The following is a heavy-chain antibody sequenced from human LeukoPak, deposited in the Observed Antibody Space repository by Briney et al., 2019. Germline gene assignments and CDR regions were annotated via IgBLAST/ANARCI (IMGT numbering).Heavy chain of an antibody. Sequence: SETLSLTCTVSGGSISSYYWSWIRQPPGKGLEWIGYIYYSGGTNYNPSLKSRVTMSVDTSKNQFSLKLNSVGDADTAVYYCARGGYYTLEYYYYMDVWGKGTTVTVSS. CDR1: GGSISSYY. CDR2: IYYSGGT. CDR3: ARGGYYTLEYYYYMDV. J-gene: IGHJ6*03. D-gene: IGHD3-22*01. V-gene: IGHV4-59*01.